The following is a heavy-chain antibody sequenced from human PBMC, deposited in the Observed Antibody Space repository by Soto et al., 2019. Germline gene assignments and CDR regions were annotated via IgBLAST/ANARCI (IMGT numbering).Heavy chain of an antibody. J-gene: IGHJ4*02. Sequence: SETQSLTCAVSGYSISSSNWWGWIRPPPGKGLEWIGYIYYSGTTYYNPSLKSRVTISVDTSKNQFSLKLSSVTAADTAVYYCARRYGYSFDYWGQGTLVTVSS. CDR1: GYSISSSNW. CDR3: ARRYGYSFDY. V-gene: IGHV4-28*01. CDR2: IYYSGTT. D-gene: IGHD1-1*01.